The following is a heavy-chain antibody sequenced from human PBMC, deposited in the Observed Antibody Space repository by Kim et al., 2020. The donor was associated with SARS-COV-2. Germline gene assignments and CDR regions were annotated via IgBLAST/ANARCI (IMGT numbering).Heavy chain of an antibody. CDR2: ISYDGSNK. CDR1: GFTFSSYG. J-gene: IGHJ6*02. CDR3: AKDPTRGDWFWRTLHAYGMDV. D-gene: IGHD3-9*01. V-gene: IGHV3-30*18. Sequence: GGSLRLSCAASGFTFSSYGMHWVRQAPGKGLEWVAVISYDGSNKYYADSVKGRFTISRDNSKNTLYLQMNSLRAEDTAVYYCAKDPTRGDWFWRTLHAYGMDVWGQGTTVTVSS.